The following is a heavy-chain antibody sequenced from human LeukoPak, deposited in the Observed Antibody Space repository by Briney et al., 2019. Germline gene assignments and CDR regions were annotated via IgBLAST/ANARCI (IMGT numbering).Heavy chain of an antibody. CDR3: TRGYYDTSRSFDL. V-gene: IGHV4-4*02. Sequence: SGTLSLTCAVSGGSISSSNWWSWVRQPPGKGLEWIGEIYHSVSTNYSPSLKSRVTISVDKSKNQFSLRLTSVTAADTAVYYCTRGYYDTSRSFDLWGRGTLVTVSS. J-gene: IGHJ2*01. CDR1: GGSISSSNW. D-gene: IGHD3-22*01. CDR2: IYHSVST.